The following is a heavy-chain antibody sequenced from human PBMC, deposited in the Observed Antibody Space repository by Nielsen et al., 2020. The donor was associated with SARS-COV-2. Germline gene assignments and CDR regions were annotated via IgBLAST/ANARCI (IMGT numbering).Heavy chain of an antibody. CDR3: ARGDLVVVPSPLLGLGPIFYYFCLDV. Sequence: SETLSLTCAVYGGSFSGYFWSWIRQTPGKGLEWIGDINHSGSTNYNPSLKSRVTISVDTSKNQISLKVSSVTAADTAVYFCARGDLVVVPSPLLGLGPIFYYFCLDVWGKGTTVIVSS. D-gene: IGHD2-2*02. CDR2: INHSGST. J-gene: IGHJ6*03. V-gene: IGHV4-34*01. CDR1: GGSFSGYF.